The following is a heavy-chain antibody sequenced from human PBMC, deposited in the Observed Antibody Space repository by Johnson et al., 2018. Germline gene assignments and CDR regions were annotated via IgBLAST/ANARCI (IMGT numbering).Heavy chain of an antibody. CDR2: IWFDARNE. J-gene: IGHJ4*02. CDR3: AGDECPSPSCFVY. CDR1: GFTFSSYG. Sequence: QVQLVQSGGGVVQPGRSLRLSCAASGFTFSSYGMHWVRQAPGKGLEWVACIWFDARNEHYADSVSGRFTISRDNSKNTVYLQMNSLRGEDTAVYYCAGDECPSPSCFVYWGQGTLLTVSS. V-gene: IGHV3-33*01.